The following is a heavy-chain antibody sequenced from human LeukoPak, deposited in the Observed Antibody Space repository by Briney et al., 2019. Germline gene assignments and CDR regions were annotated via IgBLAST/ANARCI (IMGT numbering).Heavy chain of an antibody. J-gene: IGHJ4*02. Sequence: PGRSLRLSCAASGFSFSSYAMSWVRQAPGKGLEWVSSISGSGDNTYYAESVKGRFTISRDNSKNTLFLQMNSLRAEDTAVFYCAKRSGYTTGWFFDFWGQGTLVPVSS. CDR2: ISGSGDNT. V-gene: IGHV3-23*01. CDR1: GFSFSSYA. CDR3: AKRSGYTTGWFFDF. D-gene: IGHD6-19*01.